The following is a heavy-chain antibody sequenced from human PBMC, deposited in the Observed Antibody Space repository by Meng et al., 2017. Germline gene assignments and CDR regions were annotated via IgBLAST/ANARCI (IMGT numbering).Heavy chain of an antibody. CDR1: GFTFSSYA. V-gene: IGHV3-30*01. CDR2: ISYDGSNK. CDR3: ARGDWGELRTELISYYFDY. Sequence: GESLKISCAASGFTFSSYAMHWVRQAPGKGLEWVAVISYDGSNKYYADSVKGRFTISRDNSKNTLYLQMNSLRAEDTAVYYCARGDWGELRTELISYYFDYWGQGTLVTVSS. D-gene: IGHD3-16*01. J-gene: IGHJ4*02.